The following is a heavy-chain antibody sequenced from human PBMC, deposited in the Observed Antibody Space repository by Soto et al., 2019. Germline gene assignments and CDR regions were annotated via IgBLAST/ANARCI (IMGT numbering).Heavy chain of an antibody. CDR2: IWYDGGNK. Sequence: PGGSLRLSCAASGFTFSSYGMNWVRQAPGKGLEWVAVIWYDGGNKFYADSVKGRFTISRDQSNNTVHLQMNSLRGEDTAVYYCVXDAVVGATKGGNYWFDSWGQGTLVTVSS. V-gene: IGHV3-33*01. D-gene: IGHD1-26*01. CDR3: VXDAVVGATKGGNYWFDS. CDR1: GFTFSSYG. J-gene: IGHJ5*01.